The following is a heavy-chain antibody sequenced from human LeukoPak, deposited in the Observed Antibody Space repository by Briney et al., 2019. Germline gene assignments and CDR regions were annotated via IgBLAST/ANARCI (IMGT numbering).Heavy chain of an antibody. J-gene: IGHJ4*02. V-gene: IGHV5-51*01. CDR1: GYSFTSYW. Sequence: GESLKISCKGSGYSFTSYWIGWVRQMPGKGLEWMGIIYPGDSDTRYSPSFQGQVTISADKSINTAYLQWSSLKASDTAMYYCARQLPYYYDSSGYYKYYFDYWGQGTLVTVSS. CDR2: IYPGDSDT. CDR3: ARQLPYYYDSSGYYKYYFDY. D-gene: IGHD3-22*01.